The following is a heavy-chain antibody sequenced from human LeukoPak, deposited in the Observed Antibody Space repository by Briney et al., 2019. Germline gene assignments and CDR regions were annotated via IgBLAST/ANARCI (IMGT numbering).Heavy chain of an antibody. V-gene: IGHV1-2*02. J-gene: IGHJ6*03. D-gene: IGHD6-19*01. CDR1: GYTFTSYY. CDR2: INPNSGGT. CDR3: ARVTVAVAGTSYYYYMDV. Sequence: ASVKVSCKASGYTFTSYYMHWVRQAPGQGLEWMGWINPNSGGTNYAQKFQGRVTMTRDTSISTAYMELSRLRSDDTAVYYCARVTVAVAGTSYYYYMDVWGKGTTVTVSS.